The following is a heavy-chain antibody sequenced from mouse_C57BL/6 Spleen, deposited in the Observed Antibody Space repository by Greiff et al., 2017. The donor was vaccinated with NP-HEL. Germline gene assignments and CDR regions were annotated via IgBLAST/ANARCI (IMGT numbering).Heavy chain of an antibody. CDR3: ASTVVPYWYFDV. V-gene: IGHV7-3*01. J-gene: IGHJ1*03. Sequence: EVKLVGSGGGLVQPGGFLSLPFAASGFTFPDFYLSLGRPPPGKALWWLGFIRNKANGYTTEYSASVKGRFTISRDNSQSILYLQMNALRAEDSATYYCASTVVPYWYFDVWGTGTTVTVSS. CDR2: IRNKANGYTT. CDR1: GFTFPDFY. D-gene: IGHD1-1*01.